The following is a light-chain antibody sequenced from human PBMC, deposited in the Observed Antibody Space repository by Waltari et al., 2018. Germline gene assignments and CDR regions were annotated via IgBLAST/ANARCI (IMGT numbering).Light chain of an antibody. CDR2: ASS. CDR3: LQYNSNPLT. V-gene: IGKV1-17*01. Sequence: DIQMTQSPSSLSASAGDRLTITCRASQGIKSYLNWYKKKPGKPPKRLIYASSSLESGVSSRFSGSGSGTDFTLTISSLQPEDFATYYCLQYNSNPLTFGGGTKVEIK. CDR1: QGIKSY. J-gene: IGKJ4*01.